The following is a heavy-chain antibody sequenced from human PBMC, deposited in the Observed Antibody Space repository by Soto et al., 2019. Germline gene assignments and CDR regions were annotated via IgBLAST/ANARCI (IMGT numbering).Heavy chain of an antibody. CDR1: GYTFTSYY. Sequence: QVQLVQSGAEVKKPGASVKVSCKASGYTFTSYYMHWVRQAPGQGLEWMGIINPSGGSTSYAQKFQGRVTMTRDKSTSTVYMELSSLRSEDTAVYYCARDVSITIFGVALGAFDIWGQGTMVTVSS. J-gene: IGHJ3*02. CDR2: INPSGGST. V-gene: IGHV1-46*03. CDR3: ARDVSITIFGVALGAFDI. D-gene: IGHD3-3*01.